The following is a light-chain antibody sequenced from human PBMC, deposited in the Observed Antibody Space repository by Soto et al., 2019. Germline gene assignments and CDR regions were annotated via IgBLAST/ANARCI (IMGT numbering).Light chain of an antibody. CDR1: QSVLYSSNNKNY. J-gene: IGKJ1*01. CDR3: QHHYSTPPT. V-gene: IGKV4-1*01. Sequence: DIVMTQSPDSLAVSLGERATINCKSSQSVLYSSNNKNYLTWYQQKPGQPPKLLIYWASTREYGVPDRFSGSGSGTDFTLTISNLQAEDAAVYYCQHHYSTPPTFGQGTKVEIK. CDR2: WAS.